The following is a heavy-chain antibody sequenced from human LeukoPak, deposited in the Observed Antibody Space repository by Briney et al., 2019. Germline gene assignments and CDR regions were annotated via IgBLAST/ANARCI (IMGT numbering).Heavy chain of an antibody. J-gene: IGHJ6*02. V-gene: IGHV5-51*01. Sequence: GESLKISCKGSGYSFTSYWIGWVRLMPGKGLEWMGIIYPGDSDTRYSPSFQGQVTISADKSISTAYLQWSSLKGSDTAMYYCARHAGYYGSGSQPRPVRSYYYYGMDVWGQGATVTVSS. D-gene: IGHD3-10*01. CDR3: ARHAGYYGSGSQPRPVRSYYYYGMDV. CDR2: IYPGDSDT. CDR1: GYSFTSYW.